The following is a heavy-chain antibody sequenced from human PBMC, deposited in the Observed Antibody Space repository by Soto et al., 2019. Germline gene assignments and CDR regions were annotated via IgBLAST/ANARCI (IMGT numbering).Heavy chain of an antibody. V-gene: IGHV1-69*13. CDR1: GGLFSSFA. Sequence: RASVKVSCKDSGGLFSSFAISWGRQAPGQGLEWMGGIIPVFGTTNYAQKFQGRVTITADESTNTAYMELSSLTSDDTAMYYCARGGAPYVWFNEFWGQGTQVTVSS. D-gene: IGHD3-16*01. J-gene: IGHJ4*02. CDR2: IIPVFGTT. CDR3: ARGGAPYVWFNEF.